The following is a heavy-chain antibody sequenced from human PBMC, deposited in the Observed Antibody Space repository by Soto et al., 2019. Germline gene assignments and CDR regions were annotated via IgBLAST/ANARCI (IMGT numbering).Heavy chain of an antibody. V-gene: IGHV3-30*18. CDR1: GFGFSFYG. CDR2: ISDDGNDK. D-gene: IGHD3-22*01. J-gene: IGHJ4*02. Sequence: QVQLVESGGGVVQPGRSLRLSCVASGFGFSFYGMHWVRQAPGKGLEWVAVISDDGNDKYYGDSVKGRFTISRDNSANTLFLQMTVLREEDTAVYYCAKAVVDYSDSSGYFSDFDYWGQGTLVSVSS. CDR3: AKAVVDYSDSSGYFSDFDY.